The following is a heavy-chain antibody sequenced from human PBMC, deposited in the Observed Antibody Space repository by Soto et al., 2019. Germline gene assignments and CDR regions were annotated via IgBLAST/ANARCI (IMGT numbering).Heavy chain of an antibody. CDR3: AKXSGARPEYFQD. Sequence: QVXLVQSGSEVKSPGASVKVSCQASGYTFTSYAISWVRQAPGQGPEWMGWISPLKGNTKYSQKFQXXVXXTXDTXXXXXXXXXXXXXPXXXXMYYCAKXSGARPEYFQDWGQGTLXXXXS. CDR2: ISPLKGNT. D-gene: IGHD3-10*01. V-gene: IGHV1-18*01. J-gene: IGHJ1*01. CDR1: GYTFTSYA.